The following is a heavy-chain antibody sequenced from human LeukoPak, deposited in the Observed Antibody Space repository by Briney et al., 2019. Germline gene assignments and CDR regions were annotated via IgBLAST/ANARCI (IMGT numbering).Heavy chain of an antibody. CDR3: ARERQLDITFDP. CDR1: GYTFTGYY. V-gene: IGHV1-2*06. J-gene: IGHJ5*02. CDR2: INPNSGGT. D-gene: IGHD6-13*01. Sequence: ASVKVSCKASGYTFTGYYMHWVRQAPGQGLEWMGRINPNSGGTNYAQNFQGRVTMTRDTSISTAYMELSRLRSDDTAVYYCARERQLDITFDPWGQGTLVTVSS.